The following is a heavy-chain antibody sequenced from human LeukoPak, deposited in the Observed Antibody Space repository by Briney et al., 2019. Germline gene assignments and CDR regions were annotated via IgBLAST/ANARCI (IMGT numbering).Heavy chain of an antibody. J-gene: IGHJ6*03. CDR2: INPSGGST. Sequence: ASVKVSCKASGYTFTNYYIHWVRQAPGQGPEWMGIINPSGGSTSYAQKFQGRVTMTRDMSTSTVYMELSSLRSEDTAVYYCARDISSAYPSMDVWGKGTTVTVSS. CDR3: ARDISSAYPSMDV. CDR1: GYTFTNYY. D-gene: IGHD2-2*01. V-gene: IGHV1-46*01.